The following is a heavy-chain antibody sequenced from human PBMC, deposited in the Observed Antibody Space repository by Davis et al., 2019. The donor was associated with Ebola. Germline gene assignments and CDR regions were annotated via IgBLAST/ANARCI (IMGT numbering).Heavy chain of an antibody. D-gene: IGHD3-10*01. CDR1: GFTFSSYW. Sequence: GESLKISCAASGFTFSSYWMSWVRQAPGKGLEWVANIKQDGSEKYYVDSVKGRFTISRDNAKNSLYLQMNSLRAEDTAVYYCAREKTMVQGVGGFDYWGQGTLVTVSS. CDR2: IKQDGSEK. J-gene: IGHJ4*02. CDR3: AREKTMVQGVGGFDY. V-gene: IGHV3-7*01.